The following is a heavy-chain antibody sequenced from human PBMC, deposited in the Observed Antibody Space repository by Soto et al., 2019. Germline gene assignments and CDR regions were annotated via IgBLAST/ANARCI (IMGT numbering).Heavy chain of an antibody. CDR3: ARLTYYYDSSGLIDY. D-gene: IGHD3-22*01. CDR2: IKQDGSEI. CDR1: GFTFSSYW. J-gene: IGHJ4*02. V-gene: IGHV3-7*02. Sequence: GGSLRLSCAASGFTFSSYWMSWVRQAPGKGLEWVANIKQDGSEIYYVDSVKGRFTISRDNAKNSLFLQMDSLRADDMAVYYCARLTYYYDSSGLIDYWGQGTLVTVSS.